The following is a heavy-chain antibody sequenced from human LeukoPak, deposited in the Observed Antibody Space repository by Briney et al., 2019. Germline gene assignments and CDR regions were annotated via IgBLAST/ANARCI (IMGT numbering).Heavy chain of an antibody. Sequence: ASVKVSCKASGYTFTSYDINWVRQATGQGLEWMGWMNPNSGNTGYAQKFQGRVTMTRNTSISTAYMELSSLRSEDTAVYYCASAKRSWYLPSSWFDPWGQGTLVTVSS. V-gene: IGHV1-8*01. J-gene: IGHJ5*02. CDR2: MNPNSGNT. CDR1: GYTFTSYD. CDR3: ASAKRSWYLPSSWFDP. D-gene: IGHD6-13*01.